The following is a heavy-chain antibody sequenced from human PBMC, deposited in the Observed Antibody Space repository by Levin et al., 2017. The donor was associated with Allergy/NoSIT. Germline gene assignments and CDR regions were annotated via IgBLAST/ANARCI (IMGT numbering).Heavy chain of an antibody. CDR2: IAYDGSKE. D-gene: IGHD1-26*01. Sequence: GESLKISCAASGFTFSSYGMHWVRQAPGKGLEWVAAIAYDGSKEYYADSVKGRFTISRDNSKNTLYLQMNSLRPEDTAVYYCAKGGTYFTLIYFDSWGQGTLVTVSS. CDR1: GFTFSSYG. CDR3: AKGGTYFTLIYFDS. V-gene: IGHV3-30*18. J-gene: IGHJ4*02.